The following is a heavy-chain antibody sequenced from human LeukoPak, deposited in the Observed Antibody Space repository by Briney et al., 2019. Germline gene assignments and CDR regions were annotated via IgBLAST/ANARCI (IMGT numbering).Heavy chain of an antibody. D-gene: IGHD3-9*01. CDR2: IIPIFGTA. CDR1: GGTFSSYA. CDR3: ASPLRYFDWEHFDY. V-gene: IGHV1-69*13. Sequence: GASVKVSCKASGGTFSSYAISWVRQAPAQGLEWMGGIIPIFGTANYAQKFQGRVTITADESTSTAYMELSSLRSEDTAVYYCASPLRYFDWEHFDYWGQGTLVTVSS. J-gene: IGHJ4*02.